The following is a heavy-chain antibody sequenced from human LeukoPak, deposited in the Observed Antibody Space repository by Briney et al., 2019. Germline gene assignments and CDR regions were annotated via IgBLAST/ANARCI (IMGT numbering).Heavy chain of an antibody. D-gene: IGHD1-26*01. J-gene: IGHJ4*02. CDR3: VKDVGRVLGTPDS. CDR2: ISGSGNGGSI. CDR1: GFVFSIYT. Sequence: PGGSLRLSCSASGFVFSIYTMYWVRQAPGKGPEYVSTISGSGNGGSIYYADSVKGRFTISRDDSKSIVYLQMNGLRSEDTAVYYCVKDVGRVLGTPDSWGQGTLVTASS. V-gene: IGHV3-64D*06.